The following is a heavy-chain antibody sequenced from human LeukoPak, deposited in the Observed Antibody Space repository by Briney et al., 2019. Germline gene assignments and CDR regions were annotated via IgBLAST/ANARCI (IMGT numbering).Heavy chain of an antibody. CDR1: GGSISSSSYY. D-gene: IGHD2-2*01. CDR2: IYYSGST. CDR3: ARVSSTSCYGSWICYYYGMDV. V-gene: IGHV4-39*01. J-gene: IGHJ6*02. Sequence: SETLSLTCTVSGGSISSSSYYWGWIRQPPGKGLEWIGSIYYSGSTYYNPSLKSRVTISVDTSKNQFSLKLSSVTAADTAVYYCARVSSTSCYGSWICYYYGMDVWGQGTTVTASS.